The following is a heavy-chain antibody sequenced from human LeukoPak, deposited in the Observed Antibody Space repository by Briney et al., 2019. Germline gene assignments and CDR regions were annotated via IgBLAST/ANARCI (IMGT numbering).Heavy chain of an antibody. CDR1: GFTFSSYS. Sequence: GGSLRLSCAASGFTFSSYSMNWVRQAPGKGLEWVSSINSDSSLMFYAESVEGRFTISRDNARNSLYLQMNSLRAEDTAVYYCIRDLFDDYSLDYWGQGALVTVSS. J-gene: IGHJ4*02. D-gene: IGHD3-16*01. CDR2: INSDSSLM. V-gene: IGHV3-21*01. CDR3: IRDLFDDYSLDY.